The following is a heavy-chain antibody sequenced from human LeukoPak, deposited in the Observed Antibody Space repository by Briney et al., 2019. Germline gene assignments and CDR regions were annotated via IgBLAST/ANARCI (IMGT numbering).Heavy chain of an antibody. CDR2: IYSGGST. D-gene: IGHD4-23*01. V-gene: IGHV3-66*01. J-gene: IGHJ4*02. CDR3: ARERTTVVTQYFDY. Sequence: PGGSLRLSCAASGFTVSSKYMSWVRQAPGKGLEWVSVIYSGGSTYYADSVKGRFTISRDNSKNMLNLQMNSLRAEDTAVYYCARERTTVVTQYFDYWGQGTLVTVSS. CDR1: GFTVSSKY.